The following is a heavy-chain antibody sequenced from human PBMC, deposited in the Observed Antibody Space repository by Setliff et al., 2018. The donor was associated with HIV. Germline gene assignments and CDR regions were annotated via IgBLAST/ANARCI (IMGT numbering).Heavy chain of an antibody. V-gene: IGHV4-30-4*08. CDR3: ARFTVVVFGAGEPSWFDP. Sequence: PSETLSLTCTVSGDSIISGDYYWSWIRQSPGKGLEWIGRIHYKGNIDYNASLKSRLAISSDTSKNQFSLNLSSVIAADTAIYFCARFTVVVFGAGEPSWFDPWGQGILVTVLL. CDR1: GDSIISGDYY. CDR2: IHYKGNI. J-gene: IGHJ5*02. D-gene: IGHD2-15*01.